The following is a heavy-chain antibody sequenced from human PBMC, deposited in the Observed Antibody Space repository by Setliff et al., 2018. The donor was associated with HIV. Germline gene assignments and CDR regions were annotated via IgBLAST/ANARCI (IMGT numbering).Heavy chain of an antibody. CDR3: ATITVAGTGAFDI. D-gene: IGHD6-19*01. Sequence: ASVKVFCKASGDTNPSDAISWVRQAPGQGLEWMGWISGYNGNTKYAQNMQGRVTMTTDTSTTTAYMELRSLRSDDTAVYYCATITVAGTGAFDIWGQGTMVTVSS. CDR1: GDTNPSDA. CDR2: ISGYNGNT. J-gene: IGHJ3*02. V-gene: IGHV1-18*01.